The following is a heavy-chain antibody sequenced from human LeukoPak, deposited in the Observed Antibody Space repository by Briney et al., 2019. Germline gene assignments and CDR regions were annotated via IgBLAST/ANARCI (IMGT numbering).Heavy chain of an antibody. CDR2: ISNTGGSA. Sequence: PPGGSLRLSCTASGFTFSSYAMSWVRQAPGKGLEWVSAISNTGGSAYYADSVKGRFTISRDNSKNTLYLQMNSLRAEDTAVYHCTKKHQDIDTLYYFDFWGQGTQVTVSS. CDR3: TKKHQDIDTLYYFDF. D-gene: IGHD2-15*01. CDR1: GFTFSSYA. V-gene: IGHV3-23*01. J-gene: IGHJ4*02.